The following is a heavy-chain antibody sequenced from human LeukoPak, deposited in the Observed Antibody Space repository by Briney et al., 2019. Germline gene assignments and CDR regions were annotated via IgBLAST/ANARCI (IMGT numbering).Heavy chain of an antibody. D-gene: IGHD3-22*01. Sequence: ASVKVSCKVSGYTLTELSMHWERQAPGKGLERMGGFDPEDGETIYAQKFQGRVTMTEDTSTDTAYMELSSLRSEDTAVYYCATSITMIVVVILDYWGQGTLVTVSS. V-gene: IGHV1-24*01. CDR3: ATSITMIVVVILDY. CDR1: GYTLTELS. CDR2: FDPEDGET. J-gene: IGHJ4*02.